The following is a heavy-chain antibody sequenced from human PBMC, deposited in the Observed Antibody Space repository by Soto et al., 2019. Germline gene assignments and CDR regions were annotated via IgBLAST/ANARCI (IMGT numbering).Heavy chain of an antibody. CDR1: GYTFTSSG. Sequence: ASVKVACKASGYTFTSSGISWVRQAPGQGLEWMGWISAYNGHTNYAQKLQGRVTMTTGTSTSTAYMELRTLRSDDTAVYYCARVSPGIAAAEGGYYYGMDVWGQGTTVTVS. J-gene: IGHJ6*02. D-gene: IGHD6-13*01. V-gene: IGHV1-18*01. CDR3: ARVSPGIAAAEGGYYYGMDV. CDR2: ISAYNGHT.